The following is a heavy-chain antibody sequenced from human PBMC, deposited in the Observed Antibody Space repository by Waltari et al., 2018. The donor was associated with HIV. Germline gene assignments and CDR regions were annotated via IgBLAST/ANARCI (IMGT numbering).Heavy chain of an antibody. V-gene: IGHV1-8*01. J-gene: IGHJ6*02. CDR3: ARGGSASMDV. CDR2: MRPNSGNT. Sequence: QVQLVQSGAEVKKPGASVKVSCKASGYAFATYDVNWVRQATGQGPEWMGWMRPNSGNTVYAQEFQGRVTMTRDTSISTVYMELSSLTSEDTAVDYCARGGSASMDVWGQGTTVTVSS. D-gene: IGHD6-25*01. CDR1: GYAFATYD.